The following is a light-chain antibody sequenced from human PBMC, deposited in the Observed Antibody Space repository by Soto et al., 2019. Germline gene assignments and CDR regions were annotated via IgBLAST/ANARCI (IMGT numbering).Light chain of an antibody. J-gene: IGLJ1*01. CDR2: RNN. Sequence: QSVLTQPPSASGTPGQRVSISCSGSASNVGSTYVFWYQQLPGAAPALLIYRNNQRPSGVSDRFSGSKSGTSASLAISGLQVDDEADYYCAAWDDNLNAYVFGSGTKLTVL. CDR3: AAWDDNLNAYV. V-gene: IGLV1-47*01. CDR1: ASNVGSTY.